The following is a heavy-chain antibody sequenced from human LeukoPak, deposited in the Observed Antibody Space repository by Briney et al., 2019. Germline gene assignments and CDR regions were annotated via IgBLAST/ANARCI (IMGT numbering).Heavy chain of an antibody. Sequence: GGSLRLSCAASGYTFTSYAMHWVRQAPGQRLEWMGWINAGNGNTKYSQKFQGRVTITRDTSASTAYMELSSLRSDDTAVYYCARDTQVTGDLPHFDYWGQGTLVTVSS. CDR1: GYTFTSYA. CDR2: INAGNGNT. J-gene: IGHJ4*02. V-gene: IGHV1-3*01. CDR3: ARDTQVTGDLPHFDY. D-gene: IGHD7-27*01.